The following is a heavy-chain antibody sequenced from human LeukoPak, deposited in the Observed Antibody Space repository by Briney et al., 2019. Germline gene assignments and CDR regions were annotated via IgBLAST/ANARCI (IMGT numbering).Heavy chain of an antibody. Sequence: GGSLRLSCATSGFTFSSYSMNWVRQAPGKRLEWVSSISSSSYIYYADSVKGRFTISRDNAKNSLYLQMNSLRAEDTAVYYCARGIAARGDFDYWGQGTLVTVSS. D-gene: IGHD6-13*01. CDR2: ISSSSYI. V-gene: IGHV3-21*01. CDR3: ARGIAARGDFDY. J-gene: IGHJ4*02. CDR1: GFTFSSYS.